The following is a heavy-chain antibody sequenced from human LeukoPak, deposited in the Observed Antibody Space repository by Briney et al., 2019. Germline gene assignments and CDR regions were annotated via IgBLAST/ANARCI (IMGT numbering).Heavy chain of an antibody. D-gene: IGHD6-19*01. CDR3: AKDSWYSGGWNDY. Sequence: GSLRLSCAASGFTFSSYWMHWVRQAPGKGLVWVSRINSDGSSTSYADSVKGRFTISRDNSKNTLYLQMNSLRAEDTAVYHCAKDSWYSGGWNDYWGQGTLVTVSS. V-gene: IGHV3-74*01. CDR2: INSDGSST. CDR1: GFTFSSYW. J-gene: IGHJ4*02.